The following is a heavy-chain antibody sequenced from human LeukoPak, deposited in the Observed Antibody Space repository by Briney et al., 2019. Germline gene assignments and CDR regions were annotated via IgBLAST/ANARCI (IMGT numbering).Heavy chain of an antibody. CDR1: GGSISSYY. CDR2: IYYSGST. D-gene: IGHD3-22*01. CDR3: ARPSDDSSGFDAFDI. J-gene: IGHJ3*02. V-gene: IGHV4-59*01. Sequence: SETLSLTCTVSGGSISSYYWSWIRQPPGKGLEWIGYIYYSGSTNYKSSLKSRVTISVDTSKNQFSLKLSSVTAADTAVYYCARPSDDSSGFDAFDIWGQGTMVTVSS.